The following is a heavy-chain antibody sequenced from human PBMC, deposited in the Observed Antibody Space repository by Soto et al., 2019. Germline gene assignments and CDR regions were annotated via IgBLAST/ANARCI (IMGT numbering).Heavy chain of an antibody. CDR1: GFTFSSYL. CDR2: ITGNGGST. D-gene: IGHD3-22*01. V-gene: IGHV3-64D*08. Sequence: GGSLRLSCSASGFTFSSYLMHWVRQAPGKGLEYVSAITGNGGSTYYADSVKGRFTISRDNSKNTLFLQMSSLKSEDTAVYYCVKLTNYPDSRGPQPFWGQGTLVTVSS. CDR3: VKLTNYPDSRGPQPF. J-gene: IGHJ1*01.